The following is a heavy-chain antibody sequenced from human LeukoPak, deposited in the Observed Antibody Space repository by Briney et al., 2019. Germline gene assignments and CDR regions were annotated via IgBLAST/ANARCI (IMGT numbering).Heavy chain of an antibody. Sequence: GGSLRLSCAASAFTLSNYSMAWVRQAPGKGLEWISYISSSSRTIYYADSVKGRFTISRDNAKNSLSVQMTTLRAEDTAVYYCAKDLPLSSGYYYFDYWGQGTLVTVSS. V-gene: IGHV3-48*01. CDR2: ISSSSRTI. D-gene: IGHD3-22*01. CDR1: AFTLSNYS. CDR3: AKDLPLSSGYYYFDY. J-gene: IGHJ4*02.